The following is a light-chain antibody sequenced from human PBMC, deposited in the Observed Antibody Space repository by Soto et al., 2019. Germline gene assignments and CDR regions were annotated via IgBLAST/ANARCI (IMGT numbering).Light chain of an antibody. CDR3: QQYNNLPYT. J-gene: IGKJ2*01. CDR1: QAISKY. Sequence: IQMTQSPSSLSASLGDRVTITCQASQAISKYLHWYHQRPGKAPILVIYDASDLEAAAPSRFSGGGSGTSFTLTISSLQPEDIGTYFCQQYNNLPYTFGQGTKLDIK. CDR2: DAS. V-gene: IGKV1-33*01.